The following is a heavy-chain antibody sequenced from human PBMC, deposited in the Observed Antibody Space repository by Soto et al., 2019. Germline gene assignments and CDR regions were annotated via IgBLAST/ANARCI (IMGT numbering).Heavy chain of an antibody. V-gene: IGHV3-11*01. J-gene: IGHJ6*02. D-gene: IGHD3-16*02. CDR3: ARELGGGEFSSYGFDV. Sequence: GGSLRLSCAASGFTFSDYSMSWIRQAPGKGLEWVSAISSSGSSIYYADSVKGRFTISRDNAKNTLYLQMNSLRAEDTAVYYCARELGGGEFSSYGFDVWGQGTMVTVSS. CDR2: ISSSGSSI. CDR1: GFTFSDYS.